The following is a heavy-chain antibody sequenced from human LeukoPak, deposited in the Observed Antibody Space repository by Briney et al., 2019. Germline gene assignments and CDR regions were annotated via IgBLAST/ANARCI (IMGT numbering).Heavy chain of an antibody. V-gene: IGHV3-7*01. CDR2: IKQDGSEK. CDR1: GFTFSSYW. J-gene: IGHJ3*02. D-gene: IGHD2-21*02. Sequence: GGSLRLSCAASGFTFSSYWMSWVRQAPGKGLEWVANIKQDGSEKYYVDSVKGRFTISRDNAKNSLHLQMNSLRAEDTAVYYCARDNYSPHPLAYCGGDCSDAFDIWGQGTMVTVSS. CDR3: ARDNYSPHPLAYCGGDCSDAFDI.